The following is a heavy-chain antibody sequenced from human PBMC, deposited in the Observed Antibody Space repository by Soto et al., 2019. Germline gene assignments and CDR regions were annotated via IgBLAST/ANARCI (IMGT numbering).Heavy chain of an antibody. V-gene: IGHV1-18*04. CDR1: GYTFTSYG. D-gene: IGHD3-9*01. CDR2: ISAYNGNT. Sequence: ASVKVSCKASGYTFTSYGISWVRQAPGQGLEWMGWISAYNGNTNYAQKLQGRVTMTTDTSTSTAYMGLRSLRSDDTAVYYCARDSRYFDWLFNGMDVWGQGTTVTVSS. CDR3: ARDSRYFDWLFNGMDV. J-gene: IGHJ6*02.